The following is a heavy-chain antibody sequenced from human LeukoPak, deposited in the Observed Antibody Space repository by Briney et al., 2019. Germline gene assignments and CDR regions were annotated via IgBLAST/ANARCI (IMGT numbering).Heavy chain of an antibody. CDR2: IYHSGST. Sequence: SETLSLTCAVSGYSISSGYYWGWIRQPPGKGLEWIGSIYHSGSTYYNPSLKSRVTISVDTSKNQFSLKLNSVTAADTAVYYCARHSYDFWSGSLYCFDYWGQGTLVTVSS. CDR3: ARHSYDFWSGSLYCFDY. J-gene: IGHJ4*02. V-gene: IGHV4-38-2*01. CDR1: GYSISSGYY. D-gene: IGHD3-3*01.